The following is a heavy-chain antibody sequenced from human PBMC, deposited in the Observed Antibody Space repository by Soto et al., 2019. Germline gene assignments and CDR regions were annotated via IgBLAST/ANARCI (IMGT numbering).Heavy chain of an antibody. J-gene: IGHJ5*02. V-gene: IGHV4-39*01. CDR1: GGSISSSSYY. Sequence: QLQLQESGPGLVKPSETLSLTCTVSGGSISSSSYYWGWIRQPPGKGLEWIGRIYYSGSTYYNPSLKSRVTVSVDTSKNHFSLRRSCVTAADTAVYYCARRAGGFHLEWLLAGYSWFDPWGQGTLVTVSS. D-gene: IGHD3-3*01. CDR3: ARRAGGFHLEWLLAGYSWFDP. CDR2: IYYSGST.